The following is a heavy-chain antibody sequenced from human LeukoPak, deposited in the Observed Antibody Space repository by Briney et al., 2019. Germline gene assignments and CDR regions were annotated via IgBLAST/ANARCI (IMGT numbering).Heavy chain of an antibody. CDR1: GFTVHSNY. D-gene: IGHD1-26*01. CDR2: IDRSGVT. J-gene: IGHJ5*02. CDR3: AKDYRAHPLRPNWLDP. Sequence: GGSLRLSCAASGFTVHSNYMSWVRQAPGKGLEWVAVIDRSGVTHYADSVKGRFTISRDNSKNTLHLQMNNLRAEDTGVYYCAKDYRAHPLRPNWLDPWGQGTLVTVSS. V-gene: IGHV3-53*01.